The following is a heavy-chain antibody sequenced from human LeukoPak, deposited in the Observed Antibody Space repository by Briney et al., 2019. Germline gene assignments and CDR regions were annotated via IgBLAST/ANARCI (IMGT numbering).Heavy chain of an antibody. Sequence: GGSLRLSCAASGFTFSGSAMHWVRQASGKGLEWVGRIRSKTNNYATTYAASVKGRFTISRGDSKNTAYLQMNSLKTEDTAVYYCTSRRYGSGWPDYYYDGMDVWGQGTTVTVSS. CDR2: IRSKTNNYAT. V-gene: IGHV3-73*01. D-gene: IGHD6-19*01. CDR1: GFTFSGSA. CDR3: TSRRYGSGWPDYYYDGMDV. J-gene: IGHJ6*02.